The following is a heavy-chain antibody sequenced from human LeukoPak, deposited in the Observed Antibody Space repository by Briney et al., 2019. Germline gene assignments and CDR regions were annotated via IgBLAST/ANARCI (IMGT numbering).Heavy chain of an antibody. CDR1: GGSISSGSYY. D-gene: IGHD5-12*01. CDR2: IYTSEST. CDR3: ARVKGYALDY. J-gene: IGHJ4*02. V-gene: IGHV4-61*09. Sequence: SETLSLTCTVSGGSISSGSYYWSWIRQPAGKGLEWIGHIYTSESTNYNPSLKSRVTISVDTSKNQFSLKLSSVTAADTAVYYCARVKGYALDYWGQGTLVTVSS.